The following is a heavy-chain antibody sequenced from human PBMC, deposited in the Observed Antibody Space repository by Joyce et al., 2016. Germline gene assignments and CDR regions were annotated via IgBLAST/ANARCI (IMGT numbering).Heavy chain of an antibody. J-gene: IGHJ2*01. V-gene: IGHV3-73*01. CDR3: TRDSGVAGHDWDFDL. CDR1: GCTFGGST. D-gene: IGHD6-19*01. CDR2: ISHKAENYAT. Sequence: EVQLVESGGGLVQPGGSLKLSCAASGCTFGGSTVHWVRQASGKGLEWLGRISHKAENYATWYPSAVEGSFILSRDESRNTVYLQMNGLKTEDTALYYCTRDSGVAGHDWDFDLWGRGTLVTVSS.